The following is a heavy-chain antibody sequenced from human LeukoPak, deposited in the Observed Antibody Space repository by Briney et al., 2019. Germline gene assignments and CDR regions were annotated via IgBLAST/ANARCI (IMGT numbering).Heavy chain of an antibody. J-gene: IGHJ4*02. V-gene: IGHV3-48*04. CDR2: ISSSSSTI. CDR3: ARDRGGSYSAIDY. CDR1: GFTFSTYA. D-gene: IGHD1-26*01. Sequence: GGSLRLSCAASGFTFSTYAMAWVRQAPGKGLEWVSFISSSSSTIYYADSVKGRFTISRDNAKNSLYLQMNSLRAEDTAVYYCARDRGGSYSAIDYWGQGTLVTVSS.